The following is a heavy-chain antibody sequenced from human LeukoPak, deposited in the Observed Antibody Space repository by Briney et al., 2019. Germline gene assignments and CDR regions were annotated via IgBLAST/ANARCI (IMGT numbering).Heavy chain of an antibody. Sequence: SVKVPCKASGGAFSSYAISWVRQAPGQGLEWMGGIIPIFGTANYAQKFQGRVTITTDESTSTAYMELSSLRSEDTAVYYCARDLTYYYGSGSQRSHWFDPWGQGTLVTVSS. CDR3: ARDLTYYYGSGSQRSHWFDP. CDR1: GGAFSSYA. V-gene: IGHV1-69*05. J-gene: IGHJ5*02. CDR2: IIPIFGTA. D-gene: IGHD3-10*01.